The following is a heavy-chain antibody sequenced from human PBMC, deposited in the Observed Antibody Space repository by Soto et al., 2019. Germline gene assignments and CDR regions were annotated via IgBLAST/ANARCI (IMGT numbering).Heavy chain of an antibody. D-gene: IGHD3-10*01. J-gene: IGHJ5*02. V-gene: IGHV1-3*01. Sequence: VASVKVSCKASGYTFRSYDIQWVRQAPGQSLEWMGWINADNGDTKYSQNFQDRVTITRDTSANTVYMELSSLTTEDTAVYYCARVGLKYLRWFDPWGQGSLVTVSS. CDR3: ARVGLKYLRWFDP. CDR2: INADNGDT. CDR1: GYTFRSYD.